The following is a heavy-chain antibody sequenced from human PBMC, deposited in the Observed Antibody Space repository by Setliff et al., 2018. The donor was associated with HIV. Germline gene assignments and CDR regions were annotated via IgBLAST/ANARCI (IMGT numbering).Heavy chain of an antibody. CDR1: GSGFTFSSYS. CDR3: ARDLYFYYYMDV. V-gene: IGHV3-48*01. J-gene: IGHJ6*03. Sequence: LRLSCAASGSGFTFSSYSMNWVRQAPGKGLEWVSYISSTSSTIYYANSVKGRFTISRDDAKNSLYLQMNSLRAEDTAVYYCARDLYFYYYMDVWGKGTTVTV. CDR2: ISSTSSTI. D-gene: IGHD3-9*01.